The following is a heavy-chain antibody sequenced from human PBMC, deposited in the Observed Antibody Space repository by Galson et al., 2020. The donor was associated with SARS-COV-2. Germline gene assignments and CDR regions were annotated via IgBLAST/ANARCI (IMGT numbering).Heavy chain of an antibody. D-gene: IGHD6-6*01. CDR1: RYTIPSYG. CDR3: ARALDQQFVPFTSGYYYFGMDV. J-gene: IGHJ6*02. CDR2: LSAYHGNP. V-gene: IGHV1-18*04. Sequence: ASVPVSRKASRYTIPSYGISWLRPAPGQELAWMGWLSAYHGNPNYAPKLQGRVTMTTDTSTSTAYMELRSLRSDDTAVYCCARALDQQFVPFTSGYYYFGMDVGGQGTTVTVSS.